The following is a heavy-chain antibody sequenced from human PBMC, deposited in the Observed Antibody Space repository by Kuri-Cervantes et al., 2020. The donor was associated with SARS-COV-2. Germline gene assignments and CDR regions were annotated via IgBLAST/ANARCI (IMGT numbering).Heavy chain of an antibody. CDR1: GFSFSTNV. Sequence: LTCAASGFSFSTNVMAWVRQAPGKGLEWVSTMSGSVASTHYADSVTGRFTISRDNSKNMSYLQMYSLRAEDTAVYYCAKTGGYNYYFAYWGQGSLVTVSS. V-gene: IGHV3-23*01. CDR3: AKTGGYNYYFAY. CDR2: MSGSVAST. J-gene: IGHJ4*02. D-gene: IGHD5-24*01.